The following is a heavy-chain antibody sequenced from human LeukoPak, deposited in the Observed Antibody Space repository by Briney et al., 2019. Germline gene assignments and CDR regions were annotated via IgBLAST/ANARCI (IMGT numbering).Heavy chain of an antibody. CDR1: GGSISISNYY. V-gene: IGHV4-39*01. CDR2: IYYSGIT. CDR3: AGLSWFGESIYYFDY. J-gene: IGHJ4*02. Sequence: SETLSLTCTVSGGSISISNYYWGWIRQPPGKGLEWIGNIYYSGITYYNPSLKSRVTISVDTSKNQFSLKLRSVTAADTAVYYCAGLSWFGESIYYFDYWGQGTLVTVSS. D-gene: IGHD3-10*01.